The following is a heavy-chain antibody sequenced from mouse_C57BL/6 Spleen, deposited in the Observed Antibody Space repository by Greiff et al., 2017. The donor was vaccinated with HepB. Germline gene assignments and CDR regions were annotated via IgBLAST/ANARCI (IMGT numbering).Heavy chain of an antibody. D-gene: IGHD1-1*01. V-gene: IGHV5-17*01. J-gene: IGHJ4*01. CDR3: ARAIYYGTSYAMDY. Sequence: DVMLVESGGGLVKPGGSLKLSCAASGFTFSDYGMHWVRQAPEKGLEWVAYISSGSSTIYYADTVKGRFTISRDNAKNTLFLQMTSLRSEDTAMYYCARAIYYGTSYAMDYWGQGTSVTVSS. CDR1: GFTFSDYG. CDR2: ISSGSSTI.